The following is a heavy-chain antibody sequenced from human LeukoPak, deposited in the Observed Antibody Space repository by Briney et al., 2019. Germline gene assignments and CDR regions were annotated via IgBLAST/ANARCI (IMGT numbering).Heavy chain of an antibody. CDR3: AGERGDYGSMIFRHYMDV. CDR1: GGSISSSSYY. D-gene: IGHD4-17*01. V-gene: IGHV4-39*07. J-gene: IGHJ6*03. CDR2: IYYSGST. Sequence: SETLSLTCTVSGGSISSSSYYWGWIRQPPGKGLEWIGSIYYSGSTYYNPSLKSRVTISVDTSKNQFSLKLSSVTAADTAVYYCAGERGDYGSMIFRHYMDVWGKGTTVTVSS.